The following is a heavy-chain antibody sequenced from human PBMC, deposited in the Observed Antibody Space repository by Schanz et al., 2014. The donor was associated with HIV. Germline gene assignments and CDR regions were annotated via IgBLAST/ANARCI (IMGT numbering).Heavy chain of an antibody. D-gene: IGHD3-16*01. CDR3: ARVGGRSPTPKYFDL. CDR2: INHSGST. Sequence: QVRLPQWGAGLLKPSETLSLTCAVYGSSFNDYYWGWIRQAPGKGPEWIGEINHSGSTNYNPSLKSRVTIPVDTSKNQFSLRLNSVTAADTAVYYCARVGGRSPTPKYFDLWGRGTLVTVSS. J-gene: IGHJ2*01. V-gene: IGHV4-34*01. CDR1: GSSFNDYY.